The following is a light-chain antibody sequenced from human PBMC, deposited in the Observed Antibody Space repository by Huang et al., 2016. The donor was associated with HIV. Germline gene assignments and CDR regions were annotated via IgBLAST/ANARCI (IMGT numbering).Light chain of an antibody. Sequence: IVMTQSPATLSVSPGERVTLSCRANRSVSSNLAWYQQRPGQAPRLLIYGSSTRAPGIPARFSGSGSVTDFSLTISSLQSEDFALYYCHQYNNWLLSFGGGTRADI. J-gene: IGKJ4*01. V-gene: IGKV3-15*01. CDR1: RSVSSN. CDR3: HQYNNWLLS. CDR2: GSS.